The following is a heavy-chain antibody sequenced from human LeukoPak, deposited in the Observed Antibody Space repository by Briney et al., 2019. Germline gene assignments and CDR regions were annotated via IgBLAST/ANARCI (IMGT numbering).Heavy chain of an antibody. J-gene: IGHJ6*02. CDR1: GGSISSGGYY. CDR2: INHSGST. CDR3: ARVTGYYGSGSYYRPSRYYYGMDV. V-gene: IGHV4-39*07. D-gene: IGHD3-10*01. Sequence: SETLSLTCTVSGGSISSGGYYWSWIRQPPGKGLEWIGEINHSGSTNYNPSLKSRVTISVDTSKNQFSLKLSSVTAADTAVYYCARVTGYYGSGSYYRPSRYYYGMDVWGQGTTVTVSS.